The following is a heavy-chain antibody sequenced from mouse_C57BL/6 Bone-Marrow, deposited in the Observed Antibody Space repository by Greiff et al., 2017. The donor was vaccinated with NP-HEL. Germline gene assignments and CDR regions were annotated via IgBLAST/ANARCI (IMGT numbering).Heavy chain of an antibody. D-gene: IGHD2-14*01. V-gene: IGHV8-12*01. CDR3: ARRAAGTHWYFDV. CDR1: GFSLSTSGMG. Sequence: QVQLKESSPGILQSSQTLSLTCSFSGFSLSTSGMGVSWIRQPSGKGLEWLAHIYWDDDKRYNPSLKSRLTISKDTSRNQVFLKITSVDTADTATYYCARRAAGTHWYFDVWGTGTTVTVSS. CDR2: IYWDDDK. J-gene: IGHJ1*03.